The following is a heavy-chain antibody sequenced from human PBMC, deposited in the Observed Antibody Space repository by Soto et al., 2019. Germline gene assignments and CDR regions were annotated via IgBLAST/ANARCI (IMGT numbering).Heavy chain of an antibody. J-gene: IGHJ4*02. CDR2: IYYSGST. V-gene: IGHV4-39*01. CDR1: GGSISSSSYY. CDR3: ARWAENTDY. D-gene: IGHD2-2*02. Sequence: SETLSLTCTVSGGSISSSSYYWGWIRQPPGKGLEWIGSIYYSGSTYYNPSLKSRVTISVDTSKNQFSLKLSSVTAADTAVYYCARWAENTDYWGQGTLVTVSS.